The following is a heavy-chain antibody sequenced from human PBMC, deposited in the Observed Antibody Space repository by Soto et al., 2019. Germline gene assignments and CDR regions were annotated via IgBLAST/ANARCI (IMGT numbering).Heavy chain of an antibody. CDR3: TTKDIVVVVAAQYDY. CDR2: IKSKTDGGTT. Sequence: GSLRLSCAASGFTFSNAWMSWVRQAPGKGLEWVGRIKSKTDGGTTDYAAPVKGRFTISRDDSKNTLYLQMNSLKTEDTAVYYCTTKDIVVVVAAQYDYWGQGTLVTVSS. CDR1: GFTFSNAW. V-gene: IGHV3-15*01. J-gene: IGHJ4*02. D-gene: IGHD2-15*01.